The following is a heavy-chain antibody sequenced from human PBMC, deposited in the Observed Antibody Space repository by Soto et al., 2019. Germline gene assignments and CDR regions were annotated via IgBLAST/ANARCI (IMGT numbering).Heavy chain of an antibody. CDR2: INPNSGGT. CDR1: GYIFTGYY. Sequence: ASVKVSCKASGYIFTGYYIHWVRQAPGQGLEWMGWINPNSGGTKFAQKFQGRVTMTRDTSINTAYMELTRLRSDDTAVYYCARIRSASQASFNAGLELWGQGTMVTVSS. J-gene: IGHJ5*02. CDR3: ARIRSASQASFNAGLEL. V-gene: IGHV1-2*02. D-gene: IGHD2-15*01.